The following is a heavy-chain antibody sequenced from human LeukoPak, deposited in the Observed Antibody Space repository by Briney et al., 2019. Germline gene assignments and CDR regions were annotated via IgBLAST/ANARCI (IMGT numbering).Heavy chain of an antibody. D-gene: IGHD1-14*01. V-gene: IGHV3-48*01. J-gene: IGHJ5*02. CDR1: GFTFSSYS. CDR2: ISSSSSTI. Sequence: GGSLRLSCAASGFTFSSYSMNWVRQAPGKGLEWVSYISSSSSTIYYADSVKGRFTISRDNAKNSLYLQMNSLRAEDTAVYYCARSPEGTEVANWFDPWGQGTLVTVSS. CDR3: ARSPEGTEVANWFDP.